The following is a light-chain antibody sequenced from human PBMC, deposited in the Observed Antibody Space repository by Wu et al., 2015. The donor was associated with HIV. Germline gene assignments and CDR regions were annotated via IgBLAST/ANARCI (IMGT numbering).Light chain of an antibody. CDR3: QQYYVYPLI. Sequence: IRMTQSPSSLSASTGDRVTITCRANQTIKTYLAWYQQRPGKGPKLLVSGASSLQSGVPSRFSGSGYGTDFTLTISCLQSEDFATYFCQQYYVYPLIFGQGTKLDIK. J-gene: IGKJ2*01. CDR1: QTIKTY. V-gene: IGKV1-8*01. CDR2: GAS.